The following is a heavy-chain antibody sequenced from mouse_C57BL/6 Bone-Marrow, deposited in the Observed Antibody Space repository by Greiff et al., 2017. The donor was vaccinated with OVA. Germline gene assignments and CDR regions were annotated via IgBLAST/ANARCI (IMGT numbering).Heavy chain of an antibody. J-gene: IGHJ4*01. CDR3: ARGEDYDGYYGDYAMDY. CDR1: GYTFTSYW. Sequence: VQLQQSGAELAKPGASVKLSCKASGYTFTSYWMHWVKQRPGQGLEWIGYINPSSGYTKYNQKFKDKATLTADKSSSTAYMQLSSLTYEDSAVSYCARGEDYDGYYGDYAMDYWGQGTSVTVSS. CDR2: INPSSGYT. D-gene: IGHD2-3*01. V-gene: IGHV1-7*01.